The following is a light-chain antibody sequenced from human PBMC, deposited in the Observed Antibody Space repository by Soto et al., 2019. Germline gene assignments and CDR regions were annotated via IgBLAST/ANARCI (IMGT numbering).Light chain of an antibody. Sequence: DIQMTQSPSTLSGSVGDRVTITCRASQTISSWLAWYQQKPGKAPKLLIYSASTLQSGVPSRFSGSGSGTDFTLTISSLQPEDFATYFCQQANSLPVTFGPGTKVDIK. CDR3: QQANSLPVT. CDR2: SAS. CDR1: QTISSW. J-gene: IGKJ3*01. V-gene: IGKV1-12*01.